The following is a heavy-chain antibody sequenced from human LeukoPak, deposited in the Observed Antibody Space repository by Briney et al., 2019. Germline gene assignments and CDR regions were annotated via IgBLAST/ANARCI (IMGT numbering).Heavy chain of an antibody. Sequence: SETLSLTCTVSGDSLSGNYWTWIRQPAGKGLEWIGRIYNSGSTNYNPSLKSRVAMSVDTSKNQFSLKLSSVTAADTAVYYCARQRIPHLIAVAGLNAFDIWGQGTMVTVSS. D-gene: IGHD6-19*01. J-gene: IGHJ3*02. CDR1: GDSLSGNY. V-gene: IGHV4-4*07. CDR3: ARQRIPHLIAVAGLNAFDI. CDR2: IYNSGST.